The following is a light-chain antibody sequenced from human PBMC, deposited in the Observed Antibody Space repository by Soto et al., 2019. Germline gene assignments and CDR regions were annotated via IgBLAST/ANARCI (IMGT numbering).Light chain of an antibody. CDR3: QQYGSSGT. J-gene: IGKJ1*01. CDR2: GAS. CDR1: QSVSNNY. V-gene: IGKV3-20*01. Sequence: EIVLTQSPATLSLSPGERATLSFRASQSVSNNYLAWYQQKPGQAPRLLIYGASNRATGIPDRFSGSGSGTDFTLTISRLEPEDFAVYYCQQYGSSGTFGQATKVDIK.